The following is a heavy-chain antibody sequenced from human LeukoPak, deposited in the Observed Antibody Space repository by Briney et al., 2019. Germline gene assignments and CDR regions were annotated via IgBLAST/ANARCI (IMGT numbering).Heavy chain of an antibody. J-gene: IGHJ6*03. CDR3: ARGRVSSSTWYSTYYYYFYMDV. Sequence: ASETLSLTCAVYGGSFSGYYWSWLRQPPGKGLEWIGEIYHSGSTNYNPSLKSRVTISVDKSKNQFSLKLSSVTAADTAVYFCARGRVSSSTWYSTYYYYFYMDVWGKGTTVTVSS. D-gene: IGHD1-1*01. CDR1: GGSFSGYY. CDR2: IYHSGST. V-gene: IGHV4-34*01.